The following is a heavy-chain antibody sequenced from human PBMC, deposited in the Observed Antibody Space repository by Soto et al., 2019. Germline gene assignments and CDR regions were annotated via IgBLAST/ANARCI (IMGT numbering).Heavy chain of an antibody. D-gene: IGHD3-10*01. CDR1: GFTFSRYA. Sequence: GGSLRLSCAASGFTFSRYAMSWVRQAPGKGLEWASTVTGGGHTTYNADSVNGRFTISRDNSKNTLYLQMNNLRAEDTAIYYCASSSGDLDVYGTDIWGPGTTVTVSS. CDR3: ASSSGDLDVYGTDI. V-gene: IGHV3-23*01. CDR2: VTGGGHTT. J-gene: IGHJ6*02.